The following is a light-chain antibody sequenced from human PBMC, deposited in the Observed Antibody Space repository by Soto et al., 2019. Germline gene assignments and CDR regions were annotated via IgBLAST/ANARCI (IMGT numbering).Light chain of an antibody. V-gene: IGLV1-44*01. CDR1: SSNIGSNT. Sequence: QSVLTQPPSASGTPGQRVTISCSVSSSNIGSNTVNWYQQLPGTAPKLLIYSNNQRPSGVPDRFSGSKSGTSASLAISGLQSEDEADYYCAAWDDSLYGFVVFGGGTKLTVL. J-gene: IGLJ2*01. CDR3: AAWDDSLYGFVV. CDR2: SNN.